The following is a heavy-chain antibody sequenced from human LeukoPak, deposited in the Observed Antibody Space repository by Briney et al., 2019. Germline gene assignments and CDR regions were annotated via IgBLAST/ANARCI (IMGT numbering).Heavy chain of an antibody. CDR2: IYSSGST. CDR3: AREEAPYKLPAAIPEYYYYYMDV. J-gene: IGHJ6*03. D-gene: IGHD2-2*01. Sequence: PSETLSLTCAVSGASVSGSNYYWGWIRQPPGKGLEWIGNIYSSGSTYYNASLESRVTISIDTSKNQFSLKLSSVTAADTAIYYCAREEAPYKLPAAIPEYYYYYMDVWGKGTTVTVSS. CDR1: GASVSGSNYY. V-gene: IGHV4-39*07.